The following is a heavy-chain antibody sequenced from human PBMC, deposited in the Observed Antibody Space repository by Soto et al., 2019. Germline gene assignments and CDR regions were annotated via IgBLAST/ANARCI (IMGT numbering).Heavy chain of an antibody. J-gene: IGHJ2*01. CDR1: GFTFSSYG. D-gene: IGHD6-19*01. CDR3: AKEGIAVAGYWSFDL. CDR2: ISYDGSNK. Sequence: QVQLVESGGGVVQPGRSLRLSCAASGFTFSSYGMHWVRQAPGKGLEWVTVISYDGSNKYYADSVKGRFTISRDNSKNTLDLQMNSLRAEDTAVYYCAKEGIAVAGYWSFDLWGRGTLVTVSS. V-gene: IGHV3-30*18.